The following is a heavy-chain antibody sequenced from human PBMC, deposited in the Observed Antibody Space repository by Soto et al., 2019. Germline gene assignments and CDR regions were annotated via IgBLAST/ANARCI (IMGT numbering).Heavy chain of an antibody. CDR2: IYWNDDK. CDR3: AHRLGIADRRGHYFDY. J-gene: IGHJ4*02. Sequence: QITLKESGPTLVNPTQTLTLTCTFSGFSLSTSGVGVGWIRQPPGKALEWLALIYWNDDKRYSPSLKSRLTITKDPSKNHVVLTMTNMAPVDTATYYCAHRLGIADRRGHYFDYWGQGTLVTVSS. CDR1: GFSLSTSGVG. D-gene: IGHD6-6*01. V-gene: IGHV2-5*01.